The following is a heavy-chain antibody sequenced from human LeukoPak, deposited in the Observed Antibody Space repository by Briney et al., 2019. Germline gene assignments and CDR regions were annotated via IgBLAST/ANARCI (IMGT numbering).Heavy chain of an antibody. V-gene: IGHV4-61*09. D-gene: IGHD3-16*01. J-gene: IGHJ3*01. CDR1: GGSISTSSYY. Sequence: SETLSLTCTVSGGSISTSSYYWSWIRQPAGEGLEWIGHIYSTGSTNYNPSLKSRVTLSVDRSKNQFSLRLNSVTAADTAVYYCARDWGTRHAFDFWGQGTVVTVSS. CDR2: IYSTGST. CDR3: ARDWGTRHAFDF.